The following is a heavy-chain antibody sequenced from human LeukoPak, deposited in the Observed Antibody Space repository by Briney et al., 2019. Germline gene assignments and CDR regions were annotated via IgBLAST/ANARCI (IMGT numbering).Heavy chain of an antibody. CDR3: ARDPGDGYTPGWFDP. Sequence: SETLSLTCTVSGGSISSYYWSWIRQPPGKGRQWIGYIYYSGSTNYNPSLKSRVTISVDTSKNQFSLKLSSVTAADTAVYYCARDPGDGYTPGWFDPWGQGTLVTVSS. V-gene: IGHV4-59*01. CDR1: GGSISSYY. J-gene: IGHJ5*02. CDR2: IYYSGST. D-gene: IGHD5-24*01.